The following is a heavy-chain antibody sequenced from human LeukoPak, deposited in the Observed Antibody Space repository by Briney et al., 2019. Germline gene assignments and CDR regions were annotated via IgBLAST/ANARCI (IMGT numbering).Heavy chain of an antibody. CDR1: GGSISSYY. CDR3: ARGRPYSSSGNYYYYMDV. CDR2: INTSGNS. D-gene: IGHD6-13*01. Sequence: PSETLSLTCTVSGGSISSYYWSWIRQPAGKGLEWIGRINTSGNSNYNPSLRSRVTMSVDTSKNQFSLKLSSVTAADTAVYYCARGRPYSSSGNYYYYMDVWGKGTTVTVSS. J-gene: IGHJ6*03. V-gene: IGHV4-4*07.